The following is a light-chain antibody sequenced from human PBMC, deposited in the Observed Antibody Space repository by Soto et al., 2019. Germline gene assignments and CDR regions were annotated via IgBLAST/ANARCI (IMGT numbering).Light chain of an antibody. CDR3: QSYDSSLSAPYV. Sequence: QAVVTQPPSVSGAPGRRVTISCTGSSSNIGAGYDVHWYQQLPGTAPKLLIYGNSNRPSGVPDRFSGSKSGTSASLAITGLQAEDEADYYCQSYDSSLSAPYVFGTGTKVTVL. V-gene: IGLV1-40*01. J-gene: IGLJ1*01. CDR2: GNS. CDR1: SSNIGAGYD.